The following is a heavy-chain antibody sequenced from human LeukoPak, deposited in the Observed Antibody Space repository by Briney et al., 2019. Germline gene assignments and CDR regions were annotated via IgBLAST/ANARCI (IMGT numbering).Heavy chain of an antibody. Sequence: GGSLRLSCAASGFTFSSYSMNWVRQAPGKGLEWVSSISRSSSYIYYADSVKGRFTISRDNAKNSLYLQMNSLRAEDTAVYYCARGPGSSYGLPWHWGQGTLVTVSS. CDR2: ISRSSSYI. CDR3: ARGPGSSYGLPWH. D-gene: IGHD5-18*01. V-gene: IGHV3-21*01. CDR1: GFTFSSYS. J-gene: IGHJ4*02.